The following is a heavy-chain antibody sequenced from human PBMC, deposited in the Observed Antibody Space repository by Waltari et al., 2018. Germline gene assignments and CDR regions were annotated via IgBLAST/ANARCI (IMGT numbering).Heavy chain of an antibody. Sequence: QVQLQESGPGLVKPSETLSLTCAVSGYSLRSGYYWGWLRQPPGKGLEWIGSIYHRGSTYYNPSLKSRVTISVDTSKNQFSLKLSSVTAADTAVYYCAGYCSGGSCYSNWFDPWGQGTLVTVSS. CDR3: AGYCSGGSCYSNWFDP. CDR2: IYHRGST. D-gene: IGHD2-15*01. V-gene: IGHV4-38-2*01. J-gene: IGHJ5*02. CDR1: GYSLRSGYY.